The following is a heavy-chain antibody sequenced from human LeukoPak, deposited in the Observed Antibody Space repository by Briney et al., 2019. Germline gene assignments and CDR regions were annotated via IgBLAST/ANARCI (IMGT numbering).Heavy chain of an antibody. CDR2: IHADSGNT. CDR3: TIGLAGDWDAFDI. V-gene: IGHV1-3*01. Sequence: ASVKVSCKTSGYTFTTCAVHWVRQAPGQRLEWMGWIHADSGNTRYSQKLQGRVAIARDTSASTIYMELTSLRIEDTAVYFCTIGLAGDWDAFDIWGLGTMVTVSS. J-gene: IGHJ3*02. D-gene: IGHD6-19*01. CDR1: GYTFTTCA.